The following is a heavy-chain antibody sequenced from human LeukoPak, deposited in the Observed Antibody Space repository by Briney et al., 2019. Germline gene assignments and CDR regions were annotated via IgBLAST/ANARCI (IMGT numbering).Heavy chain of an antibody. J-gene: IGHJ4*02. Sequence: SETLSLTCSVSGDSISSGRFYWSWIRQSAGKGLEWIGRIYSSGSTNYNPSLKSRVTISVDTSKNQFSLKLSSVTAADTAVYYCARGLFGSYFDYWGQGTLVTVSS. CDR2: IYSSGST. CDR3: ARGLFGSYFDY. V-gene: IGHV4-61*02. CDR1: GDSISSGRFY. D-gene: IGHD2-21*01.